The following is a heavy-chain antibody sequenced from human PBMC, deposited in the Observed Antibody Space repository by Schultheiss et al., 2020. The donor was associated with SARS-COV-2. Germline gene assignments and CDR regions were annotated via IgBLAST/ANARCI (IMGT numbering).Heavy chain of an antibody. Sequence: SQTLSLTCTVSGGSISSGGYYWSWIRQHPGKGLEWIGSIYYSGSTYYNPSLKSRVTVSVDTSKNQFSLKLSSVTAADTAVYYCATKRGRGYYYSSGSYSPFDYWGQGTLVTVSS. CDR1: GGSISSGGYY. CDR3: ATKRGRGYYYSSGSYSPFDY. V-gene: IGHV4-39*07. J-gene: IGHJ4*02. D-gene: IGHD3-10*01. CDR2: IYYSGST.